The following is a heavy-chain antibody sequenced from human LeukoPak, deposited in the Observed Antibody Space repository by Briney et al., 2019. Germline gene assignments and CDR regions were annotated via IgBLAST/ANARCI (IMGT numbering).Heavy chain of an antibody. CDR1: GFTFSSYA. J-gene: IGHJ4*02. V-gene: IGHV3-30*04. D-gene: IGHD6-6*01. Sequence: GGSLRLSCAASGFTFSSYAMHWVRQAPGKGLEWVAVISYDGSNKYYADSVKGRFTISRDNSKNTLYLQMNSLRAEDTAVYYCARGGNIAARPVVYFDYWGQGTLVTVSS. CDR2: ISYDGSNK. CDR3: ARGGNIAARPVVYFDY.